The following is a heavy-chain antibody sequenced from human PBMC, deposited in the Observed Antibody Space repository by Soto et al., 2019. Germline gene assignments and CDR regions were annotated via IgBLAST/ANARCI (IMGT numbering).Heavy chain of an antibody. J-gene: IGHJ4*02. CDR3: AALEYSRSYYFDY. Sequence: EVQLVESGGGLVQPGGSLRLSCAASGFTFSSYSMNWVRQAPGKGLEWVSYISSSSSTIYYADSVKGRFTISRDNAKNSLYLQMNSLRAEDTAVYYCAALEYSRSYYFDYWGQGTLVTVSS. CDR1: GFTFSSYS. CDR2: ISSSSSTI. D-gene: IGHD6-6*01. V-gene: IGHV3-48*01.